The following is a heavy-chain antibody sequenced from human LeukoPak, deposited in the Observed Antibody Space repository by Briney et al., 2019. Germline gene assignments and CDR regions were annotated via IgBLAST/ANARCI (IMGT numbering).Heavy chain of an antibody. Sequence: SETLSLTCTVSGGSIRYHYWSWMRQSPGKGLEWIGYIYYNGSTNYNPSLKSRVTISVDMSKNQFSLKMSSVTAADTAVYYCARKGGLFDYWGQGRLVTVSS. CDR2: IYYNGST. V-gene: IGHV4-59*11. J-gene: IGHJ4*02. CDR3: ARKGGLFDY. D-gene: IGHD2-15*01. CDR1: GGSIRYHY.